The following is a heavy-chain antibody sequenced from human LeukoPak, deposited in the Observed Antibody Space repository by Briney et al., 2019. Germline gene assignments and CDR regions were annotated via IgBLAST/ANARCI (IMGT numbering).Heavy chain of an antibody. D-gene: IGHD7-27*01. CDR2: IHSGGGGIP. Sequence: GGSLRLSCAASGFTTFSHMNWVRQAPGKGLEWVSVIHSGGGGIPYYADSVKGRFTISRDNSKNTIYLQMNSLRAEDTAVYFCARGGNWDLYYFDFWGQGTLVSVSS. CDR1: GFTTFSH. V-gene: IGHV3-53*01. J-gene: IGHJ4*02. CDR3: ARGGNWDLYYFDF.